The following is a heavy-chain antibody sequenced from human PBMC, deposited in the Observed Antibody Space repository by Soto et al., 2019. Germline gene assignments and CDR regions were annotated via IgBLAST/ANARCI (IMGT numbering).Heavy chain of an antibody. D-gene: IGHD2-15*01. CDR3: ARETTVVVVAAYHFDY. Sequence: SETLSLTCTVSGGSISSYYWSWIRQPAGKGLEWIGRIYTSGSTNYNPSLKSRVTMSVDTSKNQFSLKLSSVTAADTAVYYCARETTVVVVAAYHFDYWGQGTLVTVSS. V-gene: IGHV4-4*07. J-gene: IGHJ4*02. CDR1: GGSISSYY. CDR2: IYTSGST.